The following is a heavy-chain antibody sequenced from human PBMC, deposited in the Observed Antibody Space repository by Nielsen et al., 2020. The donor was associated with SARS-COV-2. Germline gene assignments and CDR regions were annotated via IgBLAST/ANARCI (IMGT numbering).Heavy chain of an antibody. CDR1: GFTFDDYA. D-gene: IGHD2-2*01. CDR3: ARHRRVPAALLYYMDV. CDR2: ISWNSGSI. J-gene: IGHJ6*03. V-gene: IGHV3-9*01. Sequence: SLKISCAASGFTFDDYAMHWVRQAPGKGLEWVSGISWNSGSIGYADSVKGRFTISRDNAKNSLYLQMNSLRAEDTAVYYCARHRRVPAALLYYMDVWGKGTTVTVSS.